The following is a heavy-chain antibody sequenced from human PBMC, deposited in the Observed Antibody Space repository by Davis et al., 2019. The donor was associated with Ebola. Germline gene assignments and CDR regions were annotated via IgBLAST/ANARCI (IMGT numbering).Heavy chain of an antibody. V-gene: IGHV4-4*02. CDR1: GGSISSNYW. D-gene: IGHD2/OR15-2a*01. Sequence: SETLSLTCAVSGGSISSNYWWSWVRQPPGKGLEWIGEIYHSESTNYNPSLKSRVTISVDTSKNQFSLSLNSVTAEDTAVYYCAKNINAKNYFEYWGQGTLVTVSS. J-gene: IGHJ4*02. CDR2: IYHSEST. CDR3: AKNINAKNYFEY.